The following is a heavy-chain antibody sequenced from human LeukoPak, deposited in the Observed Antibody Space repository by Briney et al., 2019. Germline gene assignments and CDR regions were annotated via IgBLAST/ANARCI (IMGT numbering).Heavy chain of an antibody. D-gene: IGHD2-15*01. V-gene: IGHV3-48*03. CDR2: ISSSSSTI. J-gene: IGHJ6*02. Sequence: PGGSLRLSCAASGFTFSSYEMNWVRQAPGKGLERVSYISSSSSTIYYADSVKGRFTISRDNAKNSLYLQMNSLRAEDTAVYYCARDGRRGCSGGSCYSDEPVFSYYYGMDVWGQGTTVTVSS. CDR1: GFTFSSYE. CDR3: ARDGRRGCSGGSCYSDEPVFSYYYGMDV.